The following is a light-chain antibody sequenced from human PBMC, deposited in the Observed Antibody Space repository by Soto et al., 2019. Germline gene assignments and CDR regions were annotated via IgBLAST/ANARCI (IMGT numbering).Light chain of an antibody. CDR3: NSYTTSNTRV. CDR1: NGDVGGYNY. J-gene: IGLJ3*02. Sequence: QLVLTQPASVSGSPGQSITISCTGTNGDVGGYNYVSWYQQHPGKAPKLMIYDVSNRPSGVSTRFSGSKSGNTASLTISGLQAEDEADYYCNSYTTSNTRVFGGGTKLTVL. V-gene: IGLV2-14*03. CDR2: DVS.